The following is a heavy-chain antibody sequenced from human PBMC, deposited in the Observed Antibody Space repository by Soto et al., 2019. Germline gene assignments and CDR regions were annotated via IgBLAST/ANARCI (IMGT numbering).Heavy chain of an antibody. V-gene: IGHV1-46*01. D-gene: IGHD5-18*01. CDR3: ARSPPDTAMVPSRGHFDY. J-gene: IGHJ4*02. CDR2: INPSGGST. CDR1: GYTFTSYY. Sequence: SVKVSFKESGYTFTSYYMHWVRQAPVQGLEWMGIINPSGGSTSYAQKFQGRVTMTRDTSTSTVYMELSSLRSEDTAVYYCARSPPDTAMVPSRGHFDYWGQGTLVTVYS.